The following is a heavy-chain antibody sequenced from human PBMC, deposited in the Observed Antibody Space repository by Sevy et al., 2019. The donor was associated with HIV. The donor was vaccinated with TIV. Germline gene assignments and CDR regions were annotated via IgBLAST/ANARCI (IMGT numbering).Heavy chain of an antibody. CDR3: TKRIPNLYYYYYYMDV. V-gene: IGHV3-15*01. D-gene: IGHD2-15*01. Sequence: GGSLRLSCAASGFTFSNAWMSWVRQAPGKGLEWVGRIKSKTDGGTTDYAAPVKGRFTISRDDSKNTLYLQMNSLKTEDTAVYYCTKRIPNLYYYYYYMDVWGKGTTVTVSS. J-gene: IGHJ6*03. CDR1: GFTFSNAW. CDR2: IKSKTDGGTT.